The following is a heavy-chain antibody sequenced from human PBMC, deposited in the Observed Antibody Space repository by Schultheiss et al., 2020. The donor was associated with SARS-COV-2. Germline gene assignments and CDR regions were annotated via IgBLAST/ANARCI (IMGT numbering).Heavy chain of an antibody. CDR3: AKGDGITIFGVVIMSGGYMDV. J-gene: IGHJ6*03. Sequence: GGSLRLSCAASGFTFSNAWMSWVRQAPGKGLEWVGRIKSKTDGGTTDYAAPVKGRFTISRDDSKNTLYLQMNSLRAEDTAVYYCAKGDGITIFGVVIMSGGYMDVWGKGTTVTVSS. D-gene: IGHD3-3*01. V-gene: IGHV3-15*01. CDR1: GFTFSNAW. CDR2: IKSKTDGGTT.